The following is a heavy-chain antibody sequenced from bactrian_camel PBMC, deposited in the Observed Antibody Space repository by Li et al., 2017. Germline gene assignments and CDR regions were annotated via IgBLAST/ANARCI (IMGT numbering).Heavy chain of an antibody. J-gene: IGHJ4*01. D-gene: IGHD1*01. Sequence: QVQLVESGGASVQAGGSLRLSCVASGDTIGRYCMGWFRQAPGKEREGVAVIDSDGLAKYADSVKGRFTISKDNAKNILYLQMSSLKTEDTAMYYCAARKWPWLIKLDVGATTAGEWEYWGQGTQVTVS. CDR2: IDSDGLA. V-gene: IGHV3S55*01. CDR1: GDTIGRYC. CDR3: AARKWPWLIKLDVGATTAGEWEY.